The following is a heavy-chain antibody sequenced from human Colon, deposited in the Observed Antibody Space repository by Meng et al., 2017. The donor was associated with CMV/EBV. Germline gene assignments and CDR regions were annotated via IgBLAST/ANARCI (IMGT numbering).Heavy chain of an antibody. V-gene: IGHV1-2*06. CDR3: TREGFDY. Sequence: QVQLVQSGAEMKKPGASVKVSCKASGYTFSNYGISWLRQAPGQGLEWMGRIKPSTGDTNYAQNFQGRVTVTRDTSISTVYMEVNSLTSDDTAVYYCTREGFDYWGQGALVTVSS. J-gene: IGHJ4*02. CDR1: GYTFSNYG. CDR2: IKPSTGDT.